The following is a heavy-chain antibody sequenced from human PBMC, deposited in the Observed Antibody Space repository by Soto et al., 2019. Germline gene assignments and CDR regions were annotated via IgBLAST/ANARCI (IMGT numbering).Heavy chain of an antibody. D-gene: IGHD1-26*01. CDR3: ARKSPVGAYFDY. V-gene: IGHV4-28*01. CDR1: GYSISSSNW. CDR2: IYYSGSA. J-gene: IGHJ4*02. Sequence: SETLSLTCAVSGYSISSSNWWGLIRHPPGKGLEWIGNIYYSGSANSNPSLKSRVTMSVDTSKNQFSLKLSSVTAVDTAVYYCARKSPVGAYFDYWGQGTLVTVSS.